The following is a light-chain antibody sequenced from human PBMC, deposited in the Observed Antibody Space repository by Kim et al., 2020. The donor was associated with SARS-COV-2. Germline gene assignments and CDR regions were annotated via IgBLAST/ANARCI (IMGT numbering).Light chain of an antibody. V-gene: IGKV1-6*01. CDR3: LQVYNYPFT. Sequence: AIQMTQSPSSLSASVGDRVTITCRASQGIRNDLGWYQQKPGTAPKLLMYAASSLQSGVPSRFSGSGSGTDFALTISSLQPEDFATYYCLQVYNYPFTSGVETKVDIK. J-gene: IGKJ4*01. CDR2: AAS. CDR1: QGIRND.